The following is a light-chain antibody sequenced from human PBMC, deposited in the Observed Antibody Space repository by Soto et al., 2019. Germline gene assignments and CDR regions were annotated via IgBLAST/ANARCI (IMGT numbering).Light chain of an antibody. V-gene: IGKV1-5*01. CDR3: QQYNSYSPET. J-gene: IGKJ1*01. CDR1: QSISKW. CDR2: DAS. Sequence: DIQMTQSPPTLFAYVGERVTITCRASQSISKWLAWYQQKPGKAPNLLIYDASTLESGVPSRFSGSGSGTEFTLTITGLQPDDFATYYCQQYNSYSPETFGQGTKV.